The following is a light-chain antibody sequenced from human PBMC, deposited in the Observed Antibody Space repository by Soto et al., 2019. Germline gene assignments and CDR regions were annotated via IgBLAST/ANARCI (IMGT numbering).Light chain of an antibody. CDR3: QVWDSTSDYV. V-gene: IGLV3-21*02. CDR1: DIGIKS. Sequence: ELTQPPSVSVPPGQTASIARGGNDIGIKSVHWYQQKPGQAPVLVVYDDSDRPSGIPERFSGSNSRNTATLTITRVEGGDEADYYCQVWDSTSDYVFGTGTKVTVL. CDR2: DDS. J-gene: IGLJ1*01.